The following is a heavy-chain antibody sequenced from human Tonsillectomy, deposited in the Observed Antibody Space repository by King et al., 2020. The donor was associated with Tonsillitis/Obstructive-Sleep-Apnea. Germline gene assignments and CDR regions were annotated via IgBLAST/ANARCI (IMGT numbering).Heavy chain of an antibody. CDR2: INQDGSDK. V-gene: IGHV3-7*03. J-gene: IGHJ4*02. CDR1: GFTFSSYW. CDR3: SRDGARSTY. Sequence: VQLVESGGGLVQPGGSLTLSCAASGFTFSSYWMGWVRQAPGKGLEWVASINQDGSDKYYVDSVKGRFTVSRDNAKNSLYLQMNRLRAEDTAVYYCSRDGARSTYWGQGPLFTVPS. D-gene: IGHD5/OR15-5a*01.